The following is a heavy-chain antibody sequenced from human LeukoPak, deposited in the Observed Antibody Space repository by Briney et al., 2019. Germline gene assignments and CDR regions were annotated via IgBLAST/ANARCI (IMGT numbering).Heavy chain of an antibody. CDR2: ISVYNGNT. V-gene: IGHV1-18*01. D-gene: IGHD3-22*01. CDR3: ARIVGVSYYDSSGYLDY. CDR1: GYTFIAYG. Sequence: ASVKVSCKASGYTFIAYGISWVRQAPGQGLEWMGWISVYNGNTNYAQKLQGRVTMTTDTSTSTAYMELRSLRSDDTAVYYCARIVGVSYYDSSGYLDYWGQGTLVTVSS. J-gene: IGHJ4*02.